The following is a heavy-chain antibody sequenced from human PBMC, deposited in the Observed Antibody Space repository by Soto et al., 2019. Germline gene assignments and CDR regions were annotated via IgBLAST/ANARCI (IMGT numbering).Heavy chain of an antibody. CDR1: GFTFSSYA. J-gene: IGHJ4*02. D-gene: IGHD3-22*01. CDR2: ISGSGGST. V-gene: IGHV3-23*01. Sequence: GGSLRLSCAASGFTFSSYAMSWVRQAPGKGLEWVSAISGSGGSTYYADSVKGRFTISRDNSKNTLYLQMNSLRAEDTAVYYCAKETGNYYDSSGYTPHWFDYWGQGTLVTVSS. CDR3: AKETGNYYDSSGYTPHWFDY.